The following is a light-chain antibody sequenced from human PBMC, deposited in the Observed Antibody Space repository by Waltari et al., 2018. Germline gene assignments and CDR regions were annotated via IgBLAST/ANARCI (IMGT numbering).Light chain of an antibody. CDR2: GAS. CDR1: QNIHDN. J-gene: IGKJ4*01. V-gene: IGKV3-15*01. Sequence: EVLMTQSPATLSVSPGERVTLSCRASQNIHDNLAWYQQKPGQAPRLLIYGASTRATDIPARFRGSGSGTEFTVAINSQQSEDLGIYYCQQYNKWPPLTFGGGTKVEIK. CDR3: QQYNKWPPLT.